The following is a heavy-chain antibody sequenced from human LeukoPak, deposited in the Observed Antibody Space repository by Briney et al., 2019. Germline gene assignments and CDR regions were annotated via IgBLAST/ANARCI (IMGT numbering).Heavy chain of an antibody. CDR2: IWYDGSNK. CDR1: GFTFSSYR. Sequence: GRSLRLSCAASGFTFSSYRMHGVRQAPDKGLEWVADIWYDGSNKYYADSVKGRFTISRDNSKNTLYLQMNSLRAEDTAVYYCARDVQWLVPLDYWGQGTLVTVSS. V-gene: IGHV3-33*01. CDR3: ARDVQWLVPLDY. J-gene: IGHJ4*02. D-gene: IGHD6-19*01.